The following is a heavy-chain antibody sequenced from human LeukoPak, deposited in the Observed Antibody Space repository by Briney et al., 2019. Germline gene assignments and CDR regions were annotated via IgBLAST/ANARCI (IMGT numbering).Heavy chain of an antibody. CDR3: ARDFYGDYPSRYFDY. V-gene: IGHV3-21*01. CDR1: GFTFSSYS. Sequence: PGGSLRLSCAASGFTFSSYSMNWVRQAPGKGLEWVSSISSSSSYIYYADSVRGRFTISRDNAKNSLYLQMNSLRAEDTAVYHCARDFYGDYPSRYFDYWGQGTLVTVSS. CDR2: ISSSSSYI. D-gene: IGHD4-17*01. J-gene: IGHJ4*02.